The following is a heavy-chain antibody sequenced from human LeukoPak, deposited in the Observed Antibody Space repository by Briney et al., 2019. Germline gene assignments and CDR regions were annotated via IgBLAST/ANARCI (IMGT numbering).Heavy chain of an antibody. V-gene: IGHV3-21*01. D-gene: IGHD3/OR15-3a*01. CDR2: ISSRSTYI. J-gene: IGHJ5*02. CDR1: GFTINNYA. Sequence: GGSLRLSCAASGFTINNYAMNWVRRAPRKGLEWVSSISSRSTYIYYADSVKGRFTISRDNAKNSLFLQMNSLRAEDTAVYYCVRDKGLGWFDPWGQGTLVTVSS. CDR3: VRDKGLGWFDP.